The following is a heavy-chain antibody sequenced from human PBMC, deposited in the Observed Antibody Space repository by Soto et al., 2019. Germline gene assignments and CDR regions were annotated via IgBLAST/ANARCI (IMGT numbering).Heavy chain of an antibody. CDR3: VRCWGTGDGSDLGYNWFNP. V-gene: IGHV3-30-3*01. CDR1: GFTFSSYA. Sequence: QVQLVESGGGVVQPGRSLRLSCAASGFTFSSYAMHWVRQAPGKGLEWVALISYDGSKKDYADSVKGRFTISRDSSKNSLYLQMNSLRIDDTAVYYCVRCWGTGDGSDLGYNWFNPWGQGTLVTVSS. CDR2: ISYDGSKK. D-gene: IGHD1-1*01. J-gene: IGHJ5*02.